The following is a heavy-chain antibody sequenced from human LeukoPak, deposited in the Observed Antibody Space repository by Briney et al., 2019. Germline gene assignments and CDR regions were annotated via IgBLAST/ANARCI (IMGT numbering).Heavy chain of an antibody. J-gene: IGHJ4*02. V-gene: IGHV3-7*01. D-gene: IGHD6-13*01. Sequence: GGSLRLSCAASGFTFSSYWMSWVRQAPGKGLEWVANIKQDGSEKYYVDSVKGRFTISRDNAKNSLYLQMNSLRAEDTAVYYCAKDRVLAAAGMDHWGQGTLVTVSS. CDR1: GFTFSSYW. CDR2: IKQDGSEK. CDR3: AKDRVLAAAGMDH.